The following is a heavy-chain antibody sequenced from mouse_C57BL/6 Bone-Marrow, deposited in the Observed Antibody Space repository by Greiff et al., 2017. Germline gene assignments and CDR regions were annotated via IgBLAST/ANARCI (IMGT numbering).Heavy chain of an antibody. V-gene: IGHV14-4*01. CDR1: GFNIKDDY. Sequence: VQLQHSGAELVRPGASVKLSCTASGFNIKDDYMHWVKQRPEQGLEWIGWIDPENGDTEYASKFQGKATITADTSSNTAYLQLSSLTSEDTAVYYSTTGTSHYYAMDYWGQGTSVTVSS. J-gene: IGHJ4*01. CDR2: IDPENGDT. D-gene: IGHD4-1*01. CDR3: TTGTSHYYAMDY.